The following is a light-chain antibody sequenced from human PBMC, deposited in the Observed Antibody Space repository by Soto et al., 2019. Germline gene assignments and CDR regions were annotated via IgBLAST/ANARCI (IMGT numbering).Light chain of an antibody. CDR1: QTISSW. Sequence: DIQMTHSPSTLSGSVGARATTIGRSSQTISSWLAWYQQKPGKAPKLLIYKASSLESGVPSRFSGSRSGTEFTLTITSLQPDDFATYYCQQYNSYSTFGQGTRLEIK. CDR3: QQYNSYST. J-gene: IGKJ5*01. CDR2: KAS. V-gene: IGKV1-5*03.